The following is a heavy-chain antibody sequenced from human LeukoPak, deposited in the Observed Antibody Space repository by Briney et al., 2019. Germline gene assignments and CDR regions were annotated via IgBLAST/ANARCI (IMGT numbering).Heavy chain of an antibody. Sequence: GASVKVSCKASGYTFTSYGISWVRQAPGQGLEWMGWISAYNGNTNYAQKLQGRVTMTTDTSTSTAYMELRSLRSDDTAVYYCARVARPGGSYQYYFDYWGQGTLVTVSS. J-gene: IGHJ4*02. CDR3: ARVARPGGSYQYYFDY. CDR1: GYTFTSYG. D-gene: IGHD1-26*01. CDR2: ISAYNGNT. V-gene: IGHV1-18*01.